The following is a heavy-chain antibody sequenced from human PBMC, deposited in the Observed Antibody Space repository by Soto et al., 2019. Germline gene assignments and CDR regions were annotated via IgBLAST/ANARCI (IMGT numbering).Heavy chain of an antibody. CDR2: IIPIFGTA. CDR3: ARDGDSSGYCRFWY. D-gene: IGHD3-22*01. J-gene: IGHJ4*02. Sequence: QVQLVQSGAEVKKPGSSVKVSCKASGGTFSSYAISWVRQAPGQGLEWMGGIIPIFGTANYAQKFQGRVTITADKSESKAYMELGSLRSEDTAVYYCARDGDSSGYCRFWYWGQGTLVTVSS. V-gene: IGHV1-69*06. CDR1: GGTFSSYA.